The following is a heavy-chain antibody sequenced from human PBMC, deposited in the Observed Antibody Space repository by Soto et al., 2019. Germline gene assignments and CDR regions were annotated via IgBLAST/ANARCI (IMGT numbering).Heavy chain of an antibody. CDR3: ARGSNYDSSGFTNV. V-gene: IGHV3-48*02. J-gene: IGHJ4*02. Sequence: GGSLRLSCAASGFTFSSYSMNWVRQAPGKGLEWVSYISSSSSTIYYADSVKGRFTISRDNAKNSLYLQMNSLRDEDTAVYYCARGSNYDSSGFTNVWGQGTLVTVSS. CDR2: ISSSSSTI. CDR1: GFTFSSYS. D-gene: IGHD3-22*01.